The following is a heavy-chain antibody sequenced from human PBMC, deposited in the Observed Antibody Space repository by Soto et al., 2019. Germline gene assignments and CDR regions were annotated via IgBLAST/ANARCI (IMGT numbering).Heavy chain of an antibody. V-gene: IGHV5-51*01. Sequence: PGEALKISCKGSGYTFTIYWIGWVRQMPGKGLEWMGIIYPSDSDTRYSPSFQGQVTISADKSISTAYLQWSSLKASDTAMYYCARTSAAGKYYYGMDVWGQGTTVTVSS. CDR3: ARTSAAGKYYYGMDV. D-gene: IGHD6-13*01. J-gene: IGHJ6*02. CDR1: GYTFTIYW. CDR2: IYPSDSDT.